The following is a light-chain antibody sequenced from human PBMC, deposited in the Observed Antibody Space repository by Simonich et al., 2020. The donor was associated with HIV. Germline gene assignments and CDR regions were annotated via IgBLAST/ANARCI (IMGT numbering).Light chain of an antibody. CDR3: QQSYSTPIA. V-gene: IGKV1-39*01. CDR1: QSISSY. Sequence: DIQLTQSPSSLSASVGDRVTITCRASQSISSYLNWYQQKPGKAPKLLIYAASSLQRGVPSRFSGSGSGTDFTLTISSLQPEDFGTYYCQQSYSTPIAFGQGTRLEIK. CDR2: AAS. J-gene: IGKJ5*01.